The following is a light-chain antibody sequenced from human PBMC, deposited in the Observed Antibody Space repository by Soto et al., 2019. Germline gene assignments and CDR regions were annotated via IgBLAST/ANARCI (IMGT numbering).Light chain of an antibody. V-gene: IGLV2-14*01. CDR1: SSDVGGYNY. CDR3: SSYTSISTLDVV. CDR2: EVS. Sequence: QSVLTQPASVSGSPGQSITISCTGTSSDVGGYNYVSWYQQHPGKATKLMIYEVSNRPSGVANRFSGSKSGNTASLPISGLQAEDEADYYCSSYTSISTLDVVFGGGTKVTVL. J-gene: IGLJ2*01.